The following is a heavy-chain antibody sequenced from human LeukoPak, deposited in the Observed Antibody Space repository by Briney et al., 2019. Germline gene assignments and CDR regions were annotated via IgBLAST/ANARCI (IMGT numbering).Heavy chain of an antibody. CDR3: ARVGTLRDYDILTGSNYAFDI. CDR2: IYHSGST. CDR1: GGSISSSNW. Sequence: PSGTLSLTCAVSGGSISSSNWWSWVRQPPGKGLECIGEIYHSGSTNYNPSLKSRVTISVDKSKNQFSLKLSSVTAADTAVYYCARVGTLRDYDILTGSNYAFDIWGQGTMVTVSS. V-gene: IGHV4-4*02. J-gene: IGHJ3*02. D-gene: IGHD3-9*01.